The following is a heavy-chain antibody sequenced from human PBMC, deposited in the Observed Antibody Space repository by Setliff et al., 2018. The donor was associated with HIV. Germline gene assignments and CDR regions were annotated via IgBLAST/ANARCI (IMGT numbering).Heavy chain of an antibody. V-gene: IGHV3-7*03. Sequence: GGSLRLSCVASGFRFSDFWMTWVRQAPGKGLEWVANINDDGNKKWYVGSARGRFTISRDNAKKSLLLQMNSLRADDTAVYYCAALSVRTNPVYGFISTRFDPWGQGSLVTVSS. D-gene: IGHD2-8*01. CDR3: AALSVRTNPVYGFISTRFDP. J-gene: IGHJ5*02. CDR2: INDDGNKK. CDR1: GFRFSDFW.